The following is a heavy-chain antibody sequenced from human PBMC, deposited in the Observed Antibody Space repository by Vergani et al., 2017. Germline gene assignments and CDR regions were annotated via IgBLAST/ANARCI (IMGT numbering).Heavy chain of an antibody. CDR2: IYYSGST. V-gene: IGHV4-59*01. D-gene: IGHD6-19*01. J-gene: IGHJ5*02. Sequence: QVQLQESGPGLVKPSETLSLTCTVSGGSISSYYWSWIRQPPGKGLEWIGYIYYSGSTNYNPSLKSRVTISVDTSNNQFSLKLSSVTAADTAVYYCAREVYSSGWYNWFDPWGQGTLVTVSS. CDR3: AREVYSSGWYNWFDP. CDR1: GGSISSYY.